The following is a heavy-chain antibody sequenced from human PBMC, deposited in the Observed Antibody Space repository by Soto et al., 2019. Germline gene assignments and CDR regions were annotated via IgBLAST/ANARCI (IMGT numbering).Heavy chain of an antibody. CDR1: GFTFSDHY. Sequence: GGSLRLSCAASGFTFSDHYLDWVRQAPGKGLEWVGRIRDIANSFTRDYAAIVKGRFTISRDDSKNSLFLQMDNLKTEDTAMYYCARIHLGRDKFFDLWGRGTLVTVSS. V-gene: IGHV3-72*01. CDR3: ARIHLGRDKFFDL. J-gene: IGHJ2*01. CDR2: IRDIANSFTR. D-gene: IGHD7-27*01.